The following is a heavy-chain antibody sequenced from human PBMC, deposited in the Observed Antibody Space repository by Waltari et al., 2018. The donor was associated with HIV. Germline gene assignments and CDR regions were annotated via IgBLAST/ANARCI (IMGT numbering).Heavy chain of an antibody. Sequence: EVKLVQSGGGLVQPGGSLRLSCTASGVTFRSHAMSWVRQTPGKGLQWVSTISGSGSNTYYADSAKGRFTISRDNSENTLFLQMTRLRVEDTARYFCAKDFDTSGLPYVVIDSWGQGTLVTVSS. CDR3: AKDFDTSGLPYVVIDS. V-gene: IGHV3-23*04. J-gene: IGHJ4*02. CDR2: ISGSGSNT. CDR1: GVTFRSHA. D-gene: IGHD3-22*01.